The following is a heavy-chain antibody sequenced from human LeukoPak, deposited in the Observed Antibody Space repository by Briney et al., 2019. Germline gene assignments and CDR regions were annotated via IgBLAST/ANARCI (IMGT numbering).Heavy chain of an antibody. V-gene: IGHV3-23*01. D-gene: IGHD1-26*01. J-gene: IGHJ4*02. CDR2: ISGGGGST. CDR1: GFTFSSYA. Sequence: GGSLRLSCAASGFTFSSYAMNWVRQAPGKGLEWVSGISGGGGSTYYVDSGKGRFTISRDNSKNTLYLQMNSLRAEDTAVYYCAKGLEWDPRGLDYWGQGTLVTVSS. CDR3: AKGLEWDPRGLDY.